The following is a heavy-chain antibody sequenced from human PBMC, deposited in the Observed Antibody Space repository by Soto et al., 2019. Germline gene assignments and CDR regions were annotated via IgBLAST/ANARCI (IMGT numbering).Heavy chain of an antibody. D-gene: IGHD6-13*01. Sequence: QVQLVQSGAEEKKPGASVKVSCKASGYTFTSHAMHWVRQAPGQRLEWMGWINAGNGNTKYSQKFQGRVTITTDRAPSTAYMELSSQRSEDTAVYYCARDGIAAAGTSWFDPWGQGTLVTVSS. CDR1: GYTFTSHA. J-gene: IGHJ5*02. V-gene: IGHV1-3*05. CDR2: INAGNGNT. CDR3: ARDGIAAAGTSWFDP.